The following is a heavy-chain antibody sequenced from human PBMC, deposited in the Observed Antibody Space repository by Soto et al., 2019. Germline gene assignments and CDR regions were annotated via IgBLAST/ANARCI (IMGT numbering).Heavy chain of an antibody. J-gene: IGHJ4*02. D-gene: IGHD1-26*01. CDR1: GYTFTNYV. V-gene: IGHV1-18*01. CDR2: ISPFNGHT. Sequence: HVQLVQSGGEVKKPGASVKVSCKPSGYTFTNYVISWVRQAPGQGLEYMGWISPFNGHTKYAQKFRGRVTLTTETSTSTAYMELRSLINDDTAVYYCARDAGSESYLAYWGQGTLVSVSS. CDR3: ARDAGSESYLAY.